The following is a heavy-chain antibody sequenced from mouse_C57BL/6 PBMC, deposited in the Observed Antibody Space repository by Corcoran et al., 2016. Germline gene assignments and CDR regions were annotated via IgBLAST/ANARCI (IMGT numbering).Heavy chain of an antibody. D-gene: IGHD2-3*01. Sequence: QVQLKQSGAELVRPGASVKLSCKASGYTFTDYYINWVKQRPGQGLEWIARIYPGSGNTYYNEKFKGKATLTAEKSSSTAYMQLSSLTSEDSAVYFWARDDGYYYAMDYWGQGTSVTVSS. V-gene: IGHV1-76*01. CDR2: IYPGSGNT. CDR1: GYTFTDYY. CDR3: ARDDGYYYAMDY. J-gene: IGHJ4*01.